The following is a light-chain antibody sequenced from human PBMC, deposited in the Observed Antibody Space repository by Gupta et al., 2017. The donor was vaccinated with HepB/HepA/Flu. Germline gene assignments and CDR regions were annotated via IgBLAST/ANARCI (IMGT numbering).Light chain of an antibody. J-gene: IGLJ3*02. Sequence: QSALTQPLSASGSPGQSVTISCAGTSSDIGAYNYVSWYQQHPGKAPKLMIYEVSKWPSGVPDRFSGSKSGNTASLTVSGLQAEDEADYYCSSYAGSNTWVFGGGTKLTVL. CDR2: EVS. V-gene: IGLV2-8*01. CDR3: SSYAGSNTWV. CDR1: SSDIGAYNY.